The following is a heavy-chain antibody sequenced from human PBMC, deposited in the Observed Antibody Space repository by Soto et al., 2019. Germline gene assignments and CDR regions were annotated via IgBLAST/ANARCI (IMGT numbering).Heavy chain of an antibody. J-gene: IGHJ1*01. Sequence: SETLSLTCTVSGGSISGTIYYWGWIRQPPGKGLEWIGSIYYTGSTYHNSSLKSRVTMSVDTSKNQFSLKLSSVTAAATAVYYWGGLRGGAECFEHWGQGTLVTVSS. CDR1: GGSISGTIYY. CDR3: GGLRGGAECFEH. V-gene: IGHV4-39*01. CDR2: IYYTGST. D-gene: IGHD6-25*01.